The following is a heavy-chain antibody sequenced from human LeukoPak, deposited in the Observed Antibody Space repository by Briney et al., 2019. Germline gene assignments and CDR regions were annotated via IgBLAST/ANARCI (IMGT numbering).Heavy chain of an antibody. CDR1: GFAFSSYP. CDR3: AKDQGVGAIFDY. D-gene: IGHD1-26*01. J-gene: IGHJ4*02. Sequence: PVGSLRLSCAASGFAFSSYPMTWVRQAPGKGLEWVSTISGNGGGTYYADSVRGRFTISRDNSNNTLYLLMDSLRAEDTAIYYCAKDQGVGAIFDYWGQGTLVSVSS. CDR2: ISGNGGGT. V-gene: IGHV3-23*01.